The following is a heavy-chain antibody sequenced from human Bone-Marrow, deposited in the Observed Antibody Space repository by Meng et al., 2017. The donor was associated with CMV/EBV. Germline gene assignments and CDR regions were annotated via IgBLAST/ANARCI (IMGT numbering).Heavy chain of an antibody. J-gene: IGHJ4*02. CDR3: ARAPHYYDSSGYYAVYDY. CDR2: INPSGGST. D-gene: IGHD3-22*01. V-gene: IGHV1-46*01. Sequence: ASVKVSCKASGYTFTGYYMHWVRQAPGQGLEWMGIINPSGGSTSYAQKFQGRVTMTRDTSTSTVYMELSSLRSEDTAVYYCARAPHYYDSSGYYAVYDYWGQGTLVTVSS. CDR1: GYTFTGYY.